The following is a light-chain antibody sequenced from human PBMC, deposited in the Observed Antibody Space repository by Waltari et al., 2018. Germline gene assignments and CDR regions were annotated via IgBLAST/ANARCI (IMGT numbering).Light chain of an antibody. CDR3: QQRSNWLFT. CDR1: QSVSHY. V-gene: IGKV3-11*01. CDR2: EAS. Sequence: EIVLTQSPATLSLSPGERATLSCRASQSVSHYLAWFQQKPGQAPMLLIYEASRRATGIPTRFSGSGSATDFTLTISSLEPEDFAVYYCQQRSNWLFTFGPGTKVEIK. J-gene: IGKJ3*01.